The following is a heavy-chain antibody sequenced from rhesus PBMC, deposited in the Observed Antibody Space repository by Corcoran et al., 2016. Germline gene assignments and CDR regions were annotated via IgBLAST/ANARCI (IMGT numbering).Heavy chain of an antibody. CDR2: ISFIVST. V-gene: IGHV4-122*02. Sequence: QLQLQESGPGLVKPSETLSLTCAVSGYSISSGYGWSWIRQPPGNGLEWIGFISFIVSTSYNPSLKSRVTFSRDTSKNQFSLKLSSVTAADTAVYYCARGVGAAAGIDYWGQGVLVTVSS. J-gene: IGHJ4*01. D-gene: IGHD6-25*01. CDR3: ARGVGAAAGIDY. CDR1: GYSISSGYG.